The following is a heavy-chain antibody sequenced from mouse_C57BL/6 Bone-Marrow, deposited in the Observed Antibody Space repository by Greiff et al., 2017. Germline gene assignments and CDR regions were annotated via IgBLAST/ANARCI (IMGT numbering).Heavy chain of an antibody. CDR2: IWSGGST. V-gene: IGHV2-2*01. CDR1: GFSLTSYG. CDR3: ATRKGNFFYAMDY. J-gene: IGHJ4*01. Sequence: QVQLKESGPGLVQPSQSLSITCTVSGFSLTSYGVHWVRQSPGKGLEWLGVIWSGGSTDYNAAFISRLSISKDNSKSQVFFKMNSLQADDTAIYYCATRKGNFFYAMDYWGQGTSVTVSS.